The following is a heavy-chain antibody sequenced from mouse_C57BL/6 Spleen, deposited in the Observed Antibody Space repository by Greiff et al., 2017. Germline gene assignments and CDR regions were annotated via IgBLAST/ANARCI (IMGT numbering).Heavy chain of an antibody. V-gene: IGHV6-6*01. Sequence: EVMLVESGGGLVQPGGSMTLSCAASGFTFSDAWMDWVRQSPEKGLEWVAEIRNKANNHATYYAESVKGRFTISRDDSKSSVNLQMNSLRAEDTGIYYSTRVTTVVALYYDAMDYWGQGTSVTVSS. CDR1: GFTFSDAW. CDR2: IRNKANNHAT. D-gene: IGHD1-1*01. CDR3: TRVTTVVALYYDAMDY. J-gene: IGHJ4*01.